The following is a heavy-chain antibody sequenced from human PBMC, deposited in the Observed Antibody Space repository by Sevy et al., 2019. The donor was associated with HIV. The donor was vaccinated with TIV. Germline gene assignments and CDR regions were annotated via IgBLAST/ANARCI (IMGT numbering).Heavy chain of an antibody. V-gene: IGHV3-23*01. Sequence: GGSLRLSCGVSGFPFSTSALTWVRQAPGKGLEWVSSISASGDRTNYVDSVKGRFTISRDNSRSTLFLQMNSLTADDTAVYYCVKDRESVSGDPQFNHWGQGTLVTVSS. CDR3: VKDRESVSGDPQFNH. CDR1: GFPFSTSA. D-gene: IGHD2-21*02. CDR2: ISASGDRT. J-gene: IGHJ4*02.